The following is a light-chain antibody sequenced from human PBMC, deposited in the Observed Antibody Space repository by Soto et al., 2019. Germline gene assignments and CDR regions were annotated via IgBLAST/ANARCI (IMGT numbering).Light chain of an antibody. Sequence: EIVMTQSPATLSVSPGERATLSCRASQSISSSLAWYQQKPGQAPRLLIHGASTRATGIPARFSGRGSGTEFTLIISSLQSEDFAVYYCQQYDNWPRTFGQGTKVDIK. V-gene: IGKV3-15*01. J-gene: IGKJ1*01. CDR3: QQYDNWPRT. CDR2: GAS. CDR1: QSISSS.